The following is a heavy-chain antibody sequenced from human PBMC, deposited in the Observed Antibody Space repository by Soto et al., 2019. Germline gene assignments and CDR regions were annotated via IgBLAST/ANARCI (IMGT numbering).Heavy chain of an antibody. CDR2: ISGDGSTT. V-gene: IGHV3-74*01. CDR1: GFTFSNYW. J-gene: IGHJ4*02. D-gene: IGHD1-1*01. Sequence: EVQLVESGGGLVQPGGSLRLSCAASGFTFSNYWMHRVRQVPGKGLVWVSRISGDGSTTHYADFAKGRFTISRDNAKNTVYLQMNSLRVEDTAVYYCARRDWNGGYCDFWGQGILVTVSS. CDR3: ARRDWNGGYCDF.